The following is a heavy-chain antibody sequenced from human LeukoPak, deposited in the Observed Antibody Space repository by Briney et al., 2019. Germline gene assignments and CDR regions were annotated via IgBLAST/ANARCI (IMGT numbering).Heavy chain of an antibody. D-gene: IGHD6-19*01. Sequence: GGSLRLSCAASGFTFDDYAMHWVRQAPGKGLEWVSGISSSSSYIYYADSVKGRFTISRDNAKNSLYLQMNSLRAEDTAVYYCARKGPAVAGGSFDYWGQGTLVTVSS. CDR2: ISSSSSYI. V-gene: IGHV3-21*01. CDR3: ARKGPAVAGGSFDY. CDR1: GFTFDDYA. J-gene: IGHJ4*02.